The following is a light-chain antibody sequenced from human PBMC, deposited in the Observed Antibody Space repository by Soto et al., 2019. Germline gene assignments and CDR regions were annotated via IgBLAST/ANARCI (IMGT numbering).Light chain of an antibody. J-gene: IGKJ1*01. CDR3: QQRSNWPPT. CDR2: DAS. CDR1: QSVSSY. V-gene: IGKV3-11*01. Sequence: EIVLTQSPATLSLSPGERATLSCRASQSVSSYLAWYQQKPGQAPRLLIYDASNRATGIPARFSGSGSGTDFTLTISRLEPGDFAVYYCQQRSNWPPTFGQGTKGEIK.